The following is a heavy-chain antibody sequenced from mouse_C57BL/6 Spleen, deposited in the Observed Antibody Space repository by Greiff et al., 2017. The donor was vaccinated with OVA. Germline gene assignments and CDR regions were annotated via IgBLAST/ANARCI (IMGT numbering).Heavy chain of an antibody. CDR1: GFTFSSYG. Sequence: EVKLMESGGDLVKPGGSLKLSCAASGFTFSSYGMSWVRQTPDKRLEWVATISSGGSYTYYPDSVKGRFTISRDNAKNTLYLQMSSLKSEDTAMYYCASTYYYAMDYWGQGTSVTVSS. D-gene: IGHD5-1*01. V-gene: IGHV5-6*01. CDR3: ASTYYYAMDY. CDR2: ISSGGSYT. J-gene: IGHJ4*01.